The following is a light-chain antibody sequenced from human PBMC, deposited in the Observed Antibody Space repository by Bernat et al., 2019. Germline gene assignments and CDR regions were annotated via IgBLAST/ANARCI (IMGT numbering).Light chain of an antibody. J-gene: IGKJ5*01. V-gene: IGKV1-5*03. CDR2: KAS. CDR1: QSISDW. Sequence: DIQMTQSPSTLSASVGDRVTITCRASQSISDWLALYQQKPGKAPKLLIYKASSLESGVPSRFSGSGSATEFTRTISSLQPDDSAMYYCQQYKNYITFGQGTRLEIK. CDR3: QQYKNYIT.